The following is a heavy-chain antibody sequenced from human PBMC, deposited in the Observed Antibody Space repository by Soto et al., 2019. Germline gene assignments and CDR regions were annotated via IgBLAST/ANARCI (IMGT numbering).Heavy chain of an antibody. J-gene: IGHJ6*03. CDR3: ARDHSGGDYYYYYMDV. V-gene: IGHV5-10-1*01. D-gene: IGHD3-10*01. CDR1: GYSFTSYW. CDR2: IDPSDSET. Sequence: GEPLKISCKGSGYSFTSYWISWVRQLPGKGLEWTGRIDPSDSETNFSPSFQGHVTISADKSISTAYMELSSLRSEDTAVYYCARDHSGGDYYYYYMDVWGKGTTVTVSS.